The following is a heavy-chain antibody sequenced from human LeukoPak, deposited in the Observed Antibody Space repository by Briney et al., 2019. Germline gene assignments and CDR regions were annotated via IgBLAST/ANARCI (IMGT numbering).Heavy chain of an antibody. CDR2: MNPNSGNT. D-gene: IGHD4-17*01. V-gene: IGHV1-8*03. CDR1: GGTFSSYA. Sequence: ASVKVSCKASGGTFSSYAISWVRQAPGQGLEWMGWMNPNSGNTGYAQKFQGRVTITRNTSIGTAYMELSSLRSEETAIYYCAKDRLRATVTSFDYWGQGTLVTVSS. CDR3: AKDRLRATVTSFDY. J-gene: IGHJ4*02.